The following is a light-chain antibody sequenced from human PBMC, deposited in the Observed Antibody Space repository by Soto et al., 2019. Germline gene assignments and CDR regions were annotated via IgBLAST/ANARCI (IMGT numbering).Light chain of an antibody. Sequence: EIVMTQSPATLSVSSGERATLSCRASQSVSSNLAWYQQKPGQAPRLLIYNIYTRATGIPARFSGSGSGTEFTLTISSLQSEDFAVYYCQQYNNWPPQYTFGQGTKLEIK. V-gene: IGKV3-15*01. CDR1: QSVSSN. J-gene: IGKJ2*01. CDR2: NIY. CDR3: QQYNNWPPQYT.